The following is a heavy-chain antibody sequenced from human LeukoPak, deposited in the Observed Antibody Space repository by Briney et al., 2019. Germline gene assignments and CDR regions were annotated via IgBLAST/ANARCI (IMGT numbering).Heavy chain of an antibody. CDR3: AKARIGLRGAFDI. V-gene: IGHV3-23*01. CDR1: GFTYSSYA. Sequence: GGSLRLSCAASGFTYSSYAMSWVRQAPGKGLEWVSAISGSGGSTYYADSVKGRFTISRDNSKNTLYLQMNSLRAEDTAVYYCAKARIGLRGAFDIWGQGTMVTVSS. J-gene: IGHJ3*02. CDR2: ISGSGGST. D-gene: IGHD5/OR15-5a*01.